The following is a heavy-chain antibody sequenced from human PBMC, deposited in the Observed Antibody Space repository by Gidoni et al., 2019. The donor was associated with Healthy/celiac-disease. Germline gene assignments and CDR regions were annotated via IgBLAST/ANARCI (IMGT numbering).Heavy chain of an antibody. Sequence: QVQLLESGPGLVKPSETLSLTCSVSGGSISSYYWSCIRQPPGKGLEWIGYIYYRGSTNYNPSLKSRVTISVDTSKNQFSLKLSSVTAADTAVYYCARGLLFDGVDAFDIWGQGTMVTVSS. J-gene: IGHJ3*02. CDR1: GGSISSYY. D-gene: IGHD3-10*01. CDR3: ARGLLFDGVDAFDI. V-gene: IGHV4-59*01. CDR2: IYYRGST.